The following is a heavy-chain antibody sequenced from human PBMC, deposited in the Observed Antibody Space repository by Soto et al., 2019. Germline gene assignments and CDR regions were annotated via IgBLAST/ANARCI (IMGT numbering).Heavy chain of an antibody. V-gene: IGHV1-18*04. CDR2: ISAYNGNT. J-gene: IGHJ3*02. D-gene: IGHD3-22*01. CDR1: GYTFTSYG. Sequence: ASVKVSCKASGYTFTSYGISWVRQAPGQGLEWMGWISAYNGNTNYAQKLQGRVTMTTDTSTSTAYMELRSLRSDDTAVYYCASQITMIRVQAFDIWGQGTMVTVSS. CDR3: ASQITMIRVQAFDI.